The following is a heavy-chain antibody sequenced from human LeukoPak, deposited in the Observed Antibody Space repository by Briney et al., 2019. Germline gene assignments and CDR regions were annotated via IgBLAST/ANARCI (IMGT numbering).Heavy chain of an antibody. V-gene: IGHV3-23*01. CDR2: ISGTGGST. Sequence: PGVSLRLSCAASGFTFRSYAMSRVRQAPGKGLEWVSSISGTGGSTYYADSVKGRFTISRDNSKNTLYLQMNSLRAEDTAVYYCAKVPLCSGGSCYSDYFDYWGQGTQVTVSS. CDR3: AKVPLCSGGSCYSDYFDY. J-gene: IGHJ4*02. CDR1: GFTFRSYA. D-gene: IGHD2-15*01.